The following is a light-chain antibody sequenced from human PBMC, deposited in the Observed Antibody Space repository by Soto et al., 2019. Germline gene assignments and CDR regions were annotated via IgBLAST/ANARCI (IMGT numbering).Light chain of an antibody. CDR1: QSVSSSF. CDR2: AAS. V-gene: IGKV3-20*01. Sequence: EIVLTQSPGTLSLSPGERATLSCRACQSVSSSFLAWYQQRPGQAPRLLIYAASNTAPGIPDRFSGSGAGTDFSRTISXLEPEDFAVNYCKVYGTSRTFGQGTKVDTK. CDR3: KVYGTSRT. J-gene: IGKJ1*01.